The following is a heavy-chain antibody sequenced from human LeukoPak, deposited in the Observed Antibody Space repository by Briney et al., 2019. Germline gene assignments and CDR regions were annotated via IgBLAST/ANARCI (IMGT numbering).Heavy chain of an antibody. CDR3: AKGTNLRQQLGNWFDP. V-gene: IGHV1-46*01. CDR2: INPSDSST. Sequence: GASVKVSCKASGYTLTSYYMHWVRQAPGQGLEWMGIINPSDSSTSHAQKFQGRVTMTRDTSTSTVYMELSSLRSEDTAVYYCAKGTNLRQQLGNWFDPWGQGTLVIVSS. CDR1: GYTLTSYY. J-gene: IGHJ5*02. D-gene: IGHD6-13*01.